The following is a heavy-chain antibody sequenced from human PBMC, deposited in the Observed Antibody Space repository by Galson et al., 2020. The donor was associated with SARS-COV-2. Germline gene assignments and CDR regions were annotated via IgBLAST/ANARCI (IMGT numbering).Heavy chain of an antibody. CDR1: GFTFSSYG. Sequence: GGSLRLSCAASGFTFSSYGMHWVRQAPGKGLEWVAVISYDGSNKYYADSVKGRFTISRDNSKNTLYLQMNSLRAEDTAVYYCAKGGATYDDGDYGGLDYWGQGTLVTVSS. J-gene: IGHJ4*02. D-gene: IGHD4-17*01. CDR3: AKGGATYDDGDYGGLDY. CDR2: ISYDGSNK. V-gene: IGHV3-30*18.